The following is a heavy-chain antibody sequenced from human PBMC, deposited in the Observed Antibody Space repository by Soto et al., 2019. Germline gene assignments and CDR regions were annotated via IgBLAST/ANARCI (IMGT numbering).Heavy chain of an antibody. V-gene: IGHV4-59*08. J-gene: IGHJ4*02. CDR2: IYYGGSI. CDR1: GGSISSGY. CDR3: ARRYGSAIDY. Sequence: SETLSLTCSVSGGSISSGYWTWIRQPPGKGLEWIGYIYYGGSINYNPSLKSRVTISVDTSKNQFSLKLSSVTAADTAVYYCARRYGSAIDYWGQGTLVTVS. D-gene: IGHD1-26*01.